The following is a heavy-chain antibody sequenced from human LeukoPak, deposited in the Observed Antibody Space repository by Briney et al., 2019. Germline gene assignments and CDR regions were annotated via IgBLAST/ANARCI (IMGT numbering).Heavy chain of an antibody. D-gene: IGHD1-26*01. V-gene: IGHV4-38-2*02. J-gene: IGHJ4*02. CDR1: GYSISSGYY. Sequence: SETLSLTCTVSGYSISSGYYWGWIRSPPGKGLEWIGSIYHSGSTYYNPSLKSRVTISVDTSKNQFSLKLSSVTAADMAVYYCASGSYGLIDYWGQGTLVTVSS. CDR3: ASGSYGLIDY. CDR2: IYHSGST.